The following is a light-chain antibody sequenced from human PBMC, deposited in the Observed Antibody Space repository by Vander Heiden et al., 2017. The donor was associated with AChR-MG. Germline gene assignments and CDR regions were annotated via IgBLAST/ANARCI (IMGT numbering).Light chain of an antibody. J-gene: IGLJ2*01. CDR1: SSDVGGYNY. V-gene: IGLV2-14*01. Sequence: PGQSITFSCTGTSSDVGGYNYVSWYQQHRDEAPKLLIYEVSRRPWGVASRSSGCKAGNAAFLTISAHEEEDEADYYYSSDTSSSNVVFGGGTKLTVL. CDR2: EVS. CDR3: SSDTSSSNVV.